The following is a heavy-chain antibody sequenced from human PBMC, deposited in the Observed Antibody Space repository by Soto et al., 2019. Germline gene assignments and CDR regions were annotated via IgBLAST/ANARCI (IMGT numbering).Heavy chain of an antibody. Sequence: ASVKVSCKASGYTFTSYGISWVRQAPGQGLEWMGWISAYNGNTNYAQKLQGRVTMTTDTSTSTAYMELRSLRSDDTAVYYCARIPLGPLAVPRQVDYWGQGTLVTVSS. CDR2: ISAYNGNT. V-gene: IGHV1-18*01. CDR1: GYTFTSYG. D-gene: IGHD6-19*01. CDR3: ARIPLGPLAVPRQVDY. J-gene: IGHJ4*02.